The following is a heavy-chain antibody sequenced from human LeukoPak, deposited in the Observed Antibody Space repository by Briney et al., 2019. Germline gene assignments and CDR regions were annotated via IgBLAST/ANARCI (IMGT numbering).Heavy chain of an antibody. CDR3: AKGYCSGTGCLRYFDL. Sequence: PGGSLRLSCSASGFSFSTYSMHWVRQAPGKGLEYVSAIAGDGDSTYYADAVKGRFTIYRDNSKNTLYLQLSSLGAEDTAVFYCAKGYCSGTGCLRYFDLWGQGTLVTVSS. J-gene: IGHJ4*02. CDR2: IAGDGDST. D-gene: IGHD2-2*01. V-gene: IGHV3-64D*06. CDR1: GFSFSTYS.